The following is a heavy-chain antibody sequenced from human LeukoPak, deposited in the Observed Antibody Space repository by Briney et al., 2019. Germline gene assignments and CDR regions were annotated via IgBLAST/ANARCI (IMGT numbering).Heavy chain of an antibody. CDR3: ARGTNLYYYDSSGYYEYFQH. V-gene: IGHV3-66*02. CDR2: IYSAGAT. CDR1: GFTVSDNY. D-gene: IGHD3-22*01. J-gene: IGHJ1*01. Sequence: GGSLRLSCAASGFTVSDNYMTWVRQAPGKGLEWVSSIYSAGATHYAESVKGRFTISRDNSKNTLYLQMNSLRAEDTAVYYCARGTNLYYYDSSGYYEYFQHWGQGTLVTVSS.